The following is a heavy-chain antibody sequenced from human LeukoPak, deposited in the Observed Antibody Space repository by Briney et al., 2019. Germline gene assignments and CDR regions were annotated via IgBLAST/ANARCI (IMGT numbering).Heavy chain of an antibody. CDR3: ARHFYDSSGYNDY. CDR2: IYYSGST. V-gene: IGHV4-39*01. CDR1: GGSISSSSYY. J-gene: IGHJ4*02. Sequence: SETLSLTCTVSGGSISSSSYYWGWIRQPPGKGLEWIGSIYYSGSTYYNPSLKSRVTISVDTSKNQFSLKLSSVTAADTAVYYCARHFYDSSGYNDYWGPGTLVTVSS. D-gene: IGHD3-22*01.